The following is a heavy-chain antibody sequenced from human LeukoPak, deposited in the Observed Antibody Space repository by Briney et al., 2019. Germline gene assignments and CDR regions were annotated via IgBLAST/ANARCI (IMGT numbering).Heavy chain of an antibody. CDR1: GGSISGYY. D-gene: IGHD6-13*01. CDR3: ARAYSSKGYMDV. J-gene: IGHJ6*03. Sequence: KSSETLSLTCTVSGGSISGYYWSWIRQPPGKGLEWIGYIYYSGSTNYNPSLKSRVTISVDTSKNQFSLKLSSVTAADTAVYYCARAYSSKGYMDVWGKGTTVTVSS. CDR2: IYYSGST. V-gene: IGHV4-59*01.